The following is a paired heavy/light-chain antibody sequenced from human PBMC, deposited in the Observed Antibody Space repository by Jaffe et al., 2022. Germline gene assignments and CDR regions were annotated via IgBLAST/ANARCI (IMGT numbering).Heavy chain of an antibody. CDR3: ARHGAYCTGVTCYLRYFDS. Sequence: QLQLQESGPGLVKPSETLSLTCTVSGGSISSSNYYWGWIRQPPGKGLEWIGSIQYSGSTYYNPSLKSRVTVSVDTSKDQFSLKLTSVTAADTAVYYCARHGAYCTGVTCYLRYFDSWGQGTLVTVSS. J-gene: IGHJ4*02. V-gene: IGHV4-39*01. CDR2: IQYSGST. D-gene: IGHD2-15*01. CDR1: GGSISSSNYY.
Light chain of an antibody. Sequence: DIVMTQSPDSLAVSLGERATINCKSSQSVLSSSKNKNYLGWYQQKPGQPPKLLISWASTRESGVPERFSGSGSGTDFTLTISSLQAEDVAVYYCQQCYSTPITFGQGTRLEIK. CDR3: QQCYSTPIT. J-gene: IGKJ5*01. V-gene: IGKV4-1*01. CDR2: WAS. CDR1: QSVLSSSKNKNY.